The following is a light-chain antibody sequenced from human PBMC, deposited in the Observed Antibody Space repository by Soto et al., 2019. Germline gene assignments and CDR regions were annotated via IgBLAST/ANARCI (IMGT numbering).Light chain of an antibody. CDR2: GAS. J-gene: IGKJ1*01. Sequence: NVLTQSPVSLSWSPWERGTRSCGASQSVSNNYLAWYQQKPGQAPRLLIYGASNRATGIPDRFSGSGSGTDFTLTISRLEPEDFAVYYCQQYGSSGTFGQGT. CDR3: QQYGSSGT. CDR1: QSVSNNY. V-gene: IGKV3-20*01.